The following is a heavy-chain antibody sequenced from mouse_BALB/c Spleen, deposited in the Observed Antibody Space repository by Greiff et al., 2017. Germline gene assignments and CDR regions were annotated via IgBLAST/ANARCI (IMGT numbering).Heavy chain of an antibody. CDR1: GFNIKDTY. CDR3: ARLYYDYDGFAY. V-gene: IGHV14-3*02. J-gene: IGHJ3*01. CDR2: IDPANGNT. Sequence: DVKLQESGAELVKPGASVKLSCTASGFNIKDTYMHWVKQRPEQGLEWIGRIDPANGNTKYDPKFQGKATITADTSSNTAYLQLSSLTSEDTAVYYCARLYYDYDGFAYWGQGTLVTVSA. D-gene: IGHD2-4*01.